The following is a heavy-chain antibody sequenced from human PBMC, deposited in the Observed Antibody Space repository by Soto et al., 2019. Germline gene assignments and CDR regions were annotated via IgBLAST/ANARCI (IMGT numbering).Heavy chain of an antibody. J-gene: IGHJ3*02. Sequence: PWETLSLTCAVYGGSFSGYYWSWIRQPPGKGLEWIGEINHSGSTNYNPSLKSRVTISVDTSKNQFSLKLSSVTAADTAVYYCARSRREGSIDVARSAFDIWGPGTMVTVS. CDR3: ARSRREGSIDVARSAFDI. CDR2: INHSGST. V-gene: IGHV4-34*01. CDR1: GGSFSGYY. D-gene: IGHD6-19*01.